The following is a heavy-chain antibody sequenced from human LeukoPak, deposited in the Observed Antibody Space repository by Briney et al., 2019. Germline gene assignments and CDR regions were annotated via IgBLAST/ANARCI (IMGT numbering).Heavy chain of an antibody. CDR1: GGSISSGGYS. Sequence: SETLSLTCAASGGSISSGGYSWSWIRQPPGKGLEWIGYIYHSGSTYYNPSLKSRVTISVDRSKNQFSLKLSSVTAADTAVYYCARGVDTAMVTEYYFDYWGQGTLVTVSS. CDR2: IYHSGST. J-gene: IGHJ4*02. V-gene: IGHV4-30-2*01. D-gene: IGHD5-18*01. CDR3: ARGVDTAMVTEYYFDY.